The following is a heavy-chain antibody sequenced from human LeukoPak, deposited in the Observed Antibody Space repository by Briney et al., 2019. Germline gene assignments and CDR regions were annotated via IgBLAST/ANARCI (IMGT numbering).Heavy chain of an antibody. CDR3: AKGYYGSGSYSNWFDP. CDR2: ISSTSTDI. J-gene: IGHJ5*02. Sequence: GGSLRLSCTASGFTFSNHGMNWVRQAPGKGLEWISYISSTSTDIYYVDSVKGRFTISRDNAKNSLYLQMNSLRAEDTALYYCAKGYYGSGSYSNWFDPWGQGTLVTVSS. V-gene: IGHV3-21*05. D-gene: IGHD3-10*01. CDR1: GFTFSNHG.